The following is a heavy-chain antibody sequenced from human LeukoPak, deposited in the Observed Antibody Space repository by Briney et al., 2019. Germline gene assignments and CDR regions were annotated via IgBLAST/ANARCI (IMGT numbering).Heavy chain of an antibody. Sequence: PSETLSLTCAVYGGSFSGYYWSWIRQPAGKGLEWIGRIYTSGSTNYNPSLKSRVTMSVDTSKNQFSLKLSSVTAADTAVYYCARHYSSGWVIDYWGQGTLVTVSS. J-gene: IGHJ4*02. D-gene: IGHD6-19*01. CDR1: GGSFSGYY. CDR2: IYTSGST. V-gene: IGHV4-59*10. CDR3: ARHYSSGWVIDY.